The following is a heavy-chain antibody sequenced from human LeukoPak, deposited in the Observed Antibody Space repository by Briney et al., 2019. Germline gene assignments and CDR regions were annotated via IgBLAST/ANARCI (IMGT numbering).Heavy chain of an antibody. V-gene: IGHV1-8*03. CDR2: MNPNSGNT. CDR1: GYTFTSYD. Sequence: ASVKVSCKASGYTFTSYDINWVRQATGQGLEWMGWMNPNSGNTGYAQKFQGRVTITRNTSISTAYMELSSLRSKDTAVYYCARLAILSGSYSVDYWGQGTLVTVSS. J-gene: IGHJ4*02. D-gene: IGHD1-26*01. CDR3: ARLAILSGSYSVDY.